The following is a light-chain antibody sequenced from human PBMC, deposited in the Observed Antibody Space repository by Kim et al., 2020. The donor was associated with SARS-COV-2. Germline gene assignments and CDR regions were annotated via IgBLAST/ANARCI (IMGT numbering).Light chain of an antibody. Sequence: DIQMTQSPSSLSASVGDRVTITCRASQNISRFLNWYQQKPGKAPNLLISAASNLQSGVPPRFTGSGSGTEFTLTITFLHPDDFTTYFCQETYNTRPAFGGGTTVEIK. CDR1: QNISRF. J-gene: IGKJ4*01. CDR2: AAS. V-gene: IGKV1-39*01. CDR3: QETYNTRPA.